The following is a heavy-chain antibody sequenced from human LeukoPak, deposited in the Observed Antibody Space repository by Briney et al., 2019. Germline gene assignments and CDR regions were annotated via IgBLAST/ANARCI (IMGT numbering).Heavy chain of an antibody. V-gene: IGHV3-30-3*01. J-gene: IGHJ5*02. Sequence: GGSLRLSCAASGFTFSSYAMHWVRQAPGKGLEWVAVISYDGSNKYYADSVEGRFTISRDNSKNTLYLQMNRLRAEDTAVYYCARKGYYDILTGYSVNWFDPWGQGTLVTVSS. CDR2: ISYDGSNK. CDR3: ARKGYYDILTGYSVNWFDP. CDR1: GFTFSSYA. D-gene: IGHD3-9*01.